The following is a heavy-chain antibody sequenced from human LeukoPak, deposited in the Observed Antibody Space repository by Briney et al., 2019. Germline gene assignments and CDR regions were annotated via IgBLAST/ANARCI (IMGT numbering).Heavy chain of an antibody. J-gene: IGHJ6*03. Sequence: ASVKVSCKASGYTFTSYDINWVRQATGQGLEWMGWMNPNSGNTGYAQKFQGRVTMTRNTSISTAYMELSSLRSEDTAGYYCARKLHYYYYYYMDVWGKGTTVTVSS. CDR1: GYTFTSYD. CDR3: ARKLHYYYYYYMDV. CDR2: MNPNSGNT. V-gene: IGHV1-8*01.